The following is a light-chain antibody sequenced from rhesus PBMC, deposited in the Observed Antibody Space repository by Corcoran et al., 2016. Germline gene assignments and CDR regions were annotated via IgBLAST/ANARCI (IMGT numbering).Light chain of an antibody. Sequence: DIQMTQSPSSLSASVGDTVTITCRASQGISSWFAWYQQKPGKAPKLLSYKASRLQSGVPSRFSGSGSGTDFTLTISSLQPEDVSTYYCQHGYGTPRTFGQGTKVEIK. CDR2: KAS. J-gene: IGKJ1*01. CDR3: QHGYGTPRT. V-gene: IGKV1-21*01. CDR1: QGISSW.